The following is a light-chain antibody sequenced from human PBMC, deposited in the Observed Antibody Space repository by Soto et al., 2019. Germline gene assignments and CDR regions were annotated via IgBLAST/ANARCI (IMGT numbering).Light chain of an antibody. V-gene: IGKV1-5*01. CDR1: QSASTF. CDR2: DAS. CDR3: QQYNRYALT. J-gene: IGKJ1*01. Sequence: MTQSPASLSASPGETVTLSCRASQSASTFLAWYQQKPGQAPKLLIYDASTLQSGVPSRFSASGSGTEFALTLSGVQPDDFAVYYCQQYNRYALTFGPGTKVEI.